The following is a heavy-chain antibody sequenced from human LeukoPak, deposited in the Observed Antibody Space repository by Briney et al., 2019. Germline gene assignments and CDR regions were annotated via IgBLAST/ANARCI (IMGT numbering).Heavy chain of an antibody. CDR2: IYYSGST. J-gene: IGHJ6*02. V-gene: IGHV4-59*01. Sequence: ASETLSLTCTVSGGSISSYYWSWIRQPPGKGLEWIGYIYYSGSTNYNPSLKSRVTISVDTSKNQFSLKLSSVTAADTAVYYCAGRRIAVAGKREGYYYYYGMDVWGQGTTVTVSS. D-gene: IGHD6-19*01. CDR3: AGRRIAVAGKREGYYYYYGMDV. CDR1: GGSISSYY.